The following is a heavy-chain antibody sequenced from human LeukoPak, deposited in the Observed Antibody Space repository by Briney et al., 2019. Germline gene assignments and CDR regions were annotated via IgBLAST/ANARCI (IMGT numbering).Heavy chain of an antibody. CDR1: GYTFTGYY. CDR2: INPNSGGT. J-gene: IGHJ2*01. Sequence: GASVKVSCKASGYTFTGYYMHWVRQAPGQGLEWMGWINPNSGGTNYAQKFQGRVTMTRDTSISTAYMELSRLRSDDTAVYYCARDPYYYDSSGYHDWYFDLWGRGTLVTVSS. V-gene: IGHV1-2*02. CDR3: ARDPYYYDSSGYHDWYFDL. D-gene: IGHD3-22*01.